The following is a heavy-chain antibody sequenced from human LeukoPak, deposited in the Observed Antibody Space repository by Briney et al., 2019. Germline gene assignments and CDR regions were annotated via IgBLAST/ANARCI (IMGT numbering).Heavy chain of an antibody. Sequence: SQTLSLTCTVSGDSTSSGDYYWSRIRQPPGKGLEWIGYIYYSGSTYYNPSLKSRVSISVDTSKNQFSLKLSSVTAADTAVYYCAREGVVGATTPFDHWGQGTLVTASS. CDR3: AREGVVGATTPFDH. V-gene: IGHV4-30-4*08. J-gene: IGHJ4*02. CDR2: IYYSGST. D-gene: IGHD1-26*01. CDR1: GDSTSSGDYY.